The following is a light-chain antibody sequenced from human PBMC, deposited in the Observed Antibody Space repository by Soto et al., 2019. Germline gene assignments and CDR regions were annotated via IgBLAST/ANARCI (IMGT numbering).Light chain of an antibody. Sequence: QSALTQPASVSGSPGQSITISCTGTSSDVGGYTLVTWYQQHTGKAPKLMIYEDTKWPSGVSNRFSGSKSGNTASLTISGLQAEDEADYYCCSYAGSSTWVFGGGTKLTV. CDR1: SSDVGGYTL. CDR2: EDT. CDR3: CSYAGSSTWV. V-gene: IGLV2-23*01. J-gene: IGLJ3*02.